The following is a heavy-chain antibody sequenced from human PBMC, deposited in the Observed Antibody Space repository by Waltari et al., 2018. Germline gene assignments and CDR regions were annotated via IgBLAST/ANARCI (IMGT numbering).Heavy chain of an antibody. D-gene: IGHD1-26*01. Sequence: QVQLVQSGAEVKKPGASVKVSCKASGYTFTGYSMHGVRQAPGQGLEWMGWINPNSGGTNYAQKFQCRVTMTRDTSISTAYMELSRLRYDDTAVYYCARDMGYSGSYLGNAFDIWGQGTMVTVSS. CDR3: ARDMGYSGSYLGNAFDI. V-gene: IGHV1-2*02. CDR1: GYTFTGYS. J-gene: IGHJ3*02. CDR2: INPNSGGT.